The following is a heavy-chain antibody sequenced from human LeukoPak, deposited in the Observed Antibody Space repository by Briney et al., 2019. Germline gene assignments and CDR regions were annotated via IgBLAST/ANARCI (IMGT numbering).Heavy chain of an antibody. CDR1: GGTFSSYA. CDR2: IIPIFGTA. Sequence: SVKVSCKASGGTFSSYAISWVRQAPGQGLEWMGGIIPIFGTANYAQKFQGRATITADESTSTAYMELSSLRSEDTAVYYCATRAVADDSLFDYWGQGTLVTVSS. D-gene: IGHD6-19*01. CDR3: ATRAVADDSLFDY. V-gene: IGHV1-69*01. J-gene: IGHJ4*02.